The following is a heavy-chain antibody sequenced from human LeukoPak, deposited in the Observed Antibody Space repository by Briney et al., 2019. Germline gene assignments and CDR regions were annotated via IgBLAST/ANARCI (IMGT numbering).Heavy chain of an antibody. CDR3: ATTPYHSSNGYPDY. CDR1: GHTFSSYW. D-gene: IGHD3-22*01. CDR2: IYPDASDI. Sequence: GESLKISCKNSGHTFSSYWTGWARQMPGKGLEWMGIIYPDASDIRYSPSFQGQVTISADKSINTAYLQWSSPKASDTAIYYCATTPYHSSNGYPDYWGQGTPVTVSS. J-gene: IGHJ4*02. V-gene: IGHV5-51*01.